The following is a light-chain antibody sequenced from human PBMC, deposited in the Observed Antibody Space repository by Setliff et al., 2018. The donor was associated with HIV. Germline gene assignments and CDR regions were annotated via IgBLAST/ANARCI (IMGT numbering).Light chain of an antibody. Sequence: QSALAQPASVSGSPGQSITISCTGTSGDVGRYNLVSWYQQQPGKPPKLMIYQANKRPSGVSNHFSGSKSGNTASLTISGLQAEDEADYYCCSNTGSNTYVFGTGTKVTVL. V-gene: IGLV2-23*01. CDR3: CSNTGSNTYV. CDR2: QAN. J-gene: IGLJ1*01. CDR1: SGDVGRYNL.